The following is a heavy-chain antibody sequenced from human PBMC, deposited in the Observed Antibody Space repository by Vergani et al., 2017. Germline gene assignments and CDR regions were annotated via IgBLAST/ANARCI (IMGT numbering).Heavy chain of an antibody. D-gene: IGHD6-6*01. J-gene: IGHJ3*02. Sequence: QLQPQESGPRLVKPSETLSLTCSLSGMSISNNNYYWGWIRQPPGEGLEWIGSIYDSRNNNYSPSLKSRVSISVDTSKNQFSLNLTSVTAADTAVYYCARHLRQLARNDVFDIWGHGTLVTVSS. CDR3: ARHLRQLARNDVFDI. CDR2: IYDSRNN. V-gene: IGHV4-39*01. CDR1: GMSISNNNYY.